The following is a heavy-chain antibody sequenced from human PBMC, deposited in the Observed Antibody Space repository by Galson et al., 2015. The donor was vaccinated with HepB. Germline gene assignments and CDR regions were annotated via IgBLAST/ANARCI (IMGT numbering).Heavy chain of an antibody. CDR2: ISYDGSNK. V-gene: IGHV3-30*03. D-gene: IGHD1-26*01. Sequence: SLRLSCAASGFTFSSYGMHWVRQAPGKGLEWVAVISYDGSNKYYADSVKGRFTISRDNSKNTLYLQMNSLRAEDTAVYYCWSYYEGGRGITPDYWGQGTLVTVSS. J-gene: IGHJ4*02. CDR1: GFTFSSYG. CDR3: WSYYEGGRGITPDY.